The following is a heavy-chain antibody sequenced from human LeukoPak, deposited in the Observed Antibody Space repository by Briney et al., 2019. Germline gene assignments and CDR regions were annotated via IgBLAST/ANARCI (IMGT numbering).Heavy chain of an antibody. D-gene: IGHD3-22*01. J-gene: IGHJ5*02. Sequence: SETLSLTCTVSGGSISSSSYYWGWIRQPPGKGLEWIGSIYYSGSTYYNPSLKSRVTISVDTSKNQFSLKLNSVTAADTAVYYCARILETYHHDSSGSWGQGTLVTVSS. CDR1: GGSISSSSYY. CDR3: ARILETYHHDSSGS. CDR2: IYYSGST. V-gene: IGHV4-39*01.